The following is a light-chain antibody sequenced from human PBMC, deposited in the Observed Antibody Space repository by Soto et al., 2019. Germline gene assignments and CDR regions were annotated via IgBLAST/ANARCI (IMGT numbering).Light chain of an antibody. Sequence: EILLTQSPDTLFLSPGERATLSCWASQSVTNSYLAWYQQKPGQAPRLLIYGASNRATGIPDRFSGSGSGTDFTLTITRLEPEDFVVYYCHQYATSPQTFGQGTKVDIK. CDR1: QSVTNSY. CDR2: GAS. J-gene: IGKJ1*01. V-gene: IGKV3-20*01. CDR3: HQYATSPQT.